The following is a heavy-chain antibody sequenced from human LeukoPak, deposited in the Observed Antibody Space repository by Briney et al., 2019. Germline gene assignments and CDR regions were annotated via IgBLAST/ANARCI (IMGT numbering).Heavy chain of an antibody. Sequence: GGSLRLSCAASGFTFSTYEMNCVRQAPGKGLEGVSYISSSGSTIFYADSVKGRFTISRDNAKNSLFLQMNSLRAEDTAVYYCAREGWLHQAYYFDYWGQGPLVTVSS. V-gene: IGHV3-48*03. J-gene: IGHJ4*02. CDR1: GFTFSTYE. D-gene: IGHD5-24*01. CDR3: AREGWLHQAYYFDY. CDR2: ISSSGSTI.